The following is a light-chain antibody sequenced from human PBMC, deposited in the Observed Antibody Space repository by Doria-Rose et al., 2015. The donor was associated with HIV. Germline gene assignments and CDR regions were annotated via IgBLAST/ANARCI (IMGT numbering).Light chain of an antibody. CDR3: HQYNNWPT. V-gene: IGKV3-15*01. J-gene: IGKJ5*01. CDR2: GAS. CDR1: QSVSTD. Sequence: TQSPETLSVSPGESATLSCRASQSVSTDLAWYQHKPGQAPRLLIWGASTRATGIPARFSGSGSGTEFTLTISSRQSEDFAIYFCHQYNNWPTLGQGTRLDIK.